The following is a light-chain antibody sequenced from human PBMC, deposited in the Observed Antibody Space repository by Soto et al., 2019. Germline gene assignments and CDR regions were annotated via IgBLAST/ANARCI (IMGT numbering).Light chain of an antibody. Sequence: ILFTHSPGTLSLSPYERATPSFSASQSFSSTYLAWYQQKPGQAPRLLIYGASSRATGIPDRFSGGGSGTDFSLTISRLDPEDFAVYYCQQYSSSPITCGQGTRLEIK. V-gene: IGKV3-20*01. CDR2: GAS. CDR1: QSFSSTY. CDR3: QQYSSSPIT. J-gene: IGKJ5*01.